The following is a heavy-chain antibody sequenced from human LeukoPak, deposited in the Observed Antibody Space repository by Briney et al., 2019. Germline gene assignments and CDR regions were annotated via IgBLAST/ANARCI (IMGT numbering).Heavy chain of an antibody. CDR2: IIPIFGTA. J-gene: IGHJ4*02. CDR3: ARERRYQLHHAKEGDFDY. CDR1: GGTFSSYA. Sequence: GASVKVSCKASGGTFSSYAISWVRQAPGQGLEWMGGIIPIFGTANYAQKFQGRVTITADESTSTAYMELSSLRSEDTAVYYCARERRYQLHHAKEGDFDYWGQGTLVTVSS. V-gene: IGHV1-69*01. D-gene: IGHD2-2*01.